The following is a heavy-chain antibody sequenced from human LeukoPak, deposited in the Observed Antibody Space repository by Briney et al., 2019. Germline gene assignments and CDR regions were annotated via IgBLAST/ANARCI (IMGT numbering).Heavy chain of an antibody. J-gene: IGHJ4*02. CDR1: GGSISSYY. V-gene: IGHV4-59*01. Sequence: SETLSLTCTVSGGSISSYYWSWIRQPPGKGLEWIGYIYYSGSTNYNPSLKSRVTISVDTSKNQFSLKMSSVTAADTAVYYCAREGYYYDSSGYYRKFDYWGQGTLVTVSS. D-gene: IGHD3-22*01. CDR2: IYYSGST. CDR3: AREGYYYDSSGYYRKFDY.